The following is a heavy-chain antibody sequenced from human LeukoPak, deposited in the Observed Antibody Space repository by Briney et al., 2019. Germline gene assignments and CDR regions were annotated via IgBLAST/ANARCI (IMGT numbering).Heavy chain of an antibody. CDR2: INPNSGGT. Sequence: ASVKVSXKASGYSFNNHGLSWVRQAPGQGLEWMGRINPNSGGTNYAQKFQGRVTMTWDTSISTASMELNRLRSEDTAVYYCARLGGFYYFDYWGQGTLVTVSS. J-gene: IGHJ4*02. D-gene: IGHD2-15*01. V-gene: IGHV1-2*06. CDR3: ARLGGFYYFDY. CDR1: GYSFNNHG.